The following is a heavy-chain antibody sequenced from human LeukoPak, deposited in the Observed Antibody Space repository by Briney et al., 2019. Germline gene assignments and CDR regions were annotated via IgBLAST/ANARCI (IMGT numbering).Heavy chain of an antibody. CDR1: GFTFSSYS. V-gene: IGHV3-21*01. CDR3: ARDRCSASCPFDY. D-gene: IGHD2-2*01. Sequence: PGGSLRLSCTASGFTFSSYSMNWVRQAPGKGLEWVSSISSSSSYIYYADSVKGRFTISRDNAKNSLYLQMNSLRAEDTAVYYCARDRCSASCPFDYWGQGTLVTVSS. J-gene: IGHJ4*02. CDR2: ISSSSSYI.